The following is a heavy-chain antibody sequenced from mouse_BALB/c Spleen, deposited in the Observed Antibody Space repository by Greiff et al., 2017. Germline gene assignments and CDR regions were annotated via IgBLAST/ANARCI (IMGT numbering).Heavy chain of an antibody. V-gene: IGHV1-80*01. J-gene: IGHJ2*01. CDR2: IYPGDGDT. D-gene: IGHD1-1*01. CDR3: ARDYYGSIGGY. CDR1: GYAFSSYW. Sequence: VKLMESGAELVRPGSSVKISCKASGYAFSSYWMNWVKQRPGQGLEWIGQIYPGDGDTNYNGKFKGKATLTADKSSSTAYMQLSSLTSEDSAVYFCARDYYGSIGGYWGQGTTLTVSS.